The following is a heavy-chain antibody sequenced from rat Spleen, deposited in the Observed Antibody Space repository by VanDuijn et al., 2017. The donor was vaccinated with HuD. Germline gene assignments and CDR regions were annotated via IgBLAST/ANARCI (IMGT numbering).Heavy chain of an antibody. CDR2: ITPDGDYT. Sequence: EVQLVETGGGFVQPGRSLKLSCVASGFSFSSYWMYWVRQAPGKGLEWVSSITPDGDYTYYPDSVKGRFTISRYNAENTVYLQMDSLRSEDTATYYCATTPGRPFDYWGQGTLVTVSS. CDR1: GFSFSSYW. D-gene: IGHD5-1*01. V-gene: IGHV5-58*01. J-gene: IGHJ3*01. CDR3: ATTPGRPFDY.